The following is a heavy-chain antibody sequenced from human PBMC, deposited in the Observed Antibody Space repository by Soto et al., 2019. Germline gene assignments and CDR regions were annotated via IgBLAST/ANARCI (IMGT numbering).Heavy chain of an antibody. Sequence: PSETLSLTCAVYGGSFSGYYWSWIRQPPGKGLEWIGEINHSGSTNYNPSLKSRVTISVDTSKNQFSLKLSSVTAADTAVYYCAGASILRYFDWPPDYWGQGTLVTVSS. D-gene: IGHD3-9*01. J-gene: IGHJ4*02. CDR2: INHSGST. CDR3: AGASILRYFDWPPDY. CDR1: GGSFSGYY. V-gene: IGHV4-34*01.